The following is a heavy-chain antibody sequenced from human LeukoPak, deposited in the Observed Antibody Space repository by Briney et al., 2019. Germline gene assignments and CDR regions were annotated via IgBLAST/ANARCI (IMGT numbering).Heavy chain of an antibody. CDR3: AKDPSYEILTGYGNHHFDQ. J-gene: IGHJ4*02. V-gene: IGHV3-23*01. Sequence: GGSLRLSCAASGFTFSSYAMSWVRQAPGKGLEWVSVISGSGDSTYYADSVKGRFTISRDNSKNTLYLQMNSLRAEDTAVYYCAKDPSYEILTGYGNHHFDQWGQGTLVTVSS. D-gene: IGHD3-9*01. CDR1: GFTFSSYA. CDR2: ISGSGDST.